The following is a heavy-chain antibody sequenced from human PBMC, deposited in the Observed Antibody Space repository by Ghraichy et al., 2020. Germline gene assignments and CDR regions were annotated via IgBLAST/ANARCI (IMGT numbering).Heavy chain of an antibody. V-gene: IGHV1-2*04. CDR3: ARGPRPGLRYCSGGSCYGYYYGMDV. D-gene: IGHD2-15*01. J-gene: IGHJ6*02. CDR2: INPNSGGT. Sequence: ASVKVSCKASGYTFTGYYMHWVRQAPGQGLEWMGWINPNSGGTNYAQKFQGWVTMTRDTSISTAYMELSRLRSDDTAVYYCARGPRPGLRYCSGGSCYGYYYGMDVWGQGTTVTVSS. CDR1: GYTFTGYY.